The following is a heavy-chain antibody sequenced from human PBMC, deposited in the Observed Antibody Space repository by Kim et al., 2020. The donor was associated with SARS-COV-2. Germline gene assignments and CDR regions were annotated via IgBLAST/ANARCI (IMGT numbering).Heavy chain of an antibody. J-gene: IGHJ3*02. D-gene: IGHD3-16*01. V-gene: IGHV3-9*01. Sequence: YADSVKGRFTISGDNAKNSLYLQMNSLRAEDTSLYYCAKDSSGGGRPLDIWGQGTMVTVSS. CDR3: AKDSSGGGRPLDI.